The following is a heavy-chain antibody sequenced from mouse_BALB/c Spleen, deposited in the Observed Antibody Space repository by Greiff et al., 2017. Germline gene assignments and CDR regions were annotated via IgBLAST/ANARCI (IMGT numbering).Heavy chain of an antibody. CDR1: GYTFTSYW. J-gene: IGHJ3*01. Sequence: DLVKPGASVKLSCKASGYTFTSYWINWIKQRPGQGLEWIGRIAPGSGSTYYNEMFKGKATLTVDTSSSTAYIQLSSLSSEDSAVYFCAREGLGGYTWFAYWGQGTLVTVSA. D-gene: IGHD1-1*02. CDR2: IAPGSGST. CDR3: AREGLGGYTWFAY. V-gene: IGHV1S41*01.